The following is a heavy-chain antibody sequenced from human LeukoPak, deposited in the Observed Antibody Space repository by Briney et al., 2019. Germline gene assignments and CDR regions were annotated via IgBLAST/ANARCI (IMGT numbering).Heavy chain of an antibody. Sequence: GDSLSLSCTASGFTFSDFNMHWVRQAPGKGLEWVALVLNDGSNKYYADSVKGRFTISRDNSKNTLYLQMNSLRAEDTAVYYCAKDIGYTYGHGFDYWGQGIPVTVSS. V-gene: IGHV3-30*04. CDR2: VLNDGSNK. CDR3: AKDIGYTYGHGFDY. D-gene: IGHD5-18*01. CDR1: GFTFSDFN. J-gene: IGHJ4*02.